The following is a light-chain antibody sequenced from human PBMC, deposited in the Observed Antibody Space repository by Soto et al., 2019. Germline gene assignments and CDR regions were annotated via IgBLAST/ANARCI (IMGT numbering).Light chain of an antibody. V-gene: IGKV3-20*01. CDR3: QQYGSSPIT. CDR2: DAS. CDR1: QSVDSSY. J-gene: IGKJ5*01. Sequence: EIVLTQSPGTLSLSPGERATLSCRASQSVDSSYLAWYQQKPGQAPRLLIYDASARATGIPDRFSGSGSGTDFTLTISRLEPEDFAVYYCQQYGSSPITFCQGTRLEIK.